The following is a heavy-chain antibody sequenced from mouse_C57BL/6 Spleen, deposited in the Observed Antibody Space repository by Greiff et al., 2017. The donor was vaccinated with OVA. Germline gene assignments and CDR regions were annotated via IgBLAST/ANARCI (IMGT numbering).Heavy chain of an antibody. J-gene: IGHJ4*01. Sequence: EVKLMESGPELVKPGASVKISCKASGYSFTDYNMHWVKQSNGKSLEWIGVINPNYGTTSYNQKFKGKATLTVDQSSSTAYMQLNSLTSEDSAVYDCAYTTVVAHYAMDYWGQGTSVTVSS. V-gene: IGHV1-39*01. CDR2: INPNYGTT. CDR3: AYTTVVAHYAMDY. CDR1: GYSFTDYN. D-gene: IGHD1-1*01.